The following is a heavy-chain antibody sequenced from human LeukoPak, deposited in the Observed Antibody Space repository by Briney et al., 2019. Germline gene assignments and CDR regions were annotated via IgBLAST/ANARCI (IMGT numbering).Heavy chain of an antibody. Sequence: GASVKVSCKASGYTFTSYYMHWVRQAPGQGLEWMGIINPSGGSTSYAQKFQGRVTMTRDTSTSTVYMELSSLRSEDTAVYYCARESAIVVVVAATGNWFDPWGQGTLVTVSS. CDR1: GYTFTSYY. D-gene: IGHD2-15*01. CDR2: INPSGGST. CDR3: ARESAIVVVVAATGNWFDP. V-gene: IGHV1-46*01. J-gene: IGHJ5*02.